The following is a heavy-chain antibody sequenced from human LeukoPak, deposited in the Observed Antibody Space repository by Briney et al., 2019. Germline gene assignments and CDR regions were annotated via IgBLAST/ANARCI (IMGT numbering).Heavy chain of an antibody. CDR3: ARDFVDIVATSPYYFDY. CDR2: INHSGST. J-gene: IGHJ4*02. D-gene: IGHD5-12*01. Sequence: SETLSLTCAVYSGSFSGYYWNWIRQPPGKGLEWIGEINHSGSTNYNPSLKSRVTISVDTSKNQFSLKLSSVTAADTAVYYCARDFVDIVATSPYYFDYWGQGTLVTVSS. CDR1: SGSFSGYY. V-gene: IGHV4-34*01.